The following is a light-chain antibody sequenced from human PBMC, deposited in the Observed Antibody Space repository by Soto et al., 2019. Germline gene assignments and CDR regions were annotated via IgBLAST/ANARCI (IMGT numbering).Light chain of an antibody. CDR3: AAWDDSLSALYV. CDR2: RNN. Sequence: QSVLTQPPSASGTPGQRVTISCSGSSSNIGSNYVYWYQQLPGTAPKLLIYRNNQRPSGVPDQFSGSKSGTSASLAISGLRSEDEADYYCAAWDDSLSALYVFGTGTKVTV. V-gene: IGLV1-47*01. CDR1: SSNIGSNY. J-gene: IGLJ1*01.